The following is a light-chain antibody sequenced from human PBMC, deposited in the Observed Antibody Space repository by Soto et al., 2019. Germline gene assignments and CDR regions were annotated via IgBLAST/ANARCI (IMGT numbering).Light chain of an antibody. CDR2: EVT. CDR1: SSDVGGYNY. Sequence: QSALTQPASVSGSPGQSITISCTGTSSDVGGYNYVSWYQQHPGKAPKLMIYEVTNRPSGISSRFSGSKSGNTASLTISGRQAEDEADYYCSSYTSINTRVFGTGTKVTVL. CDR3: SSYTSINTRV. V-gene: IGLV2-14*01. J-gene: IGLJ1*01.